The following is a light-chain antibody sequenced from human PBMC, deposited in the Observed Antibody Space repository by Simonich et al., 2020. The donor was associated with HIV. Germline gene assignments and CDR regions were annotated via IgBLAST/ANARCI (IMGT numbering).Light chain of an antibody. J-gene: IGKJ4*01. CDR3: QQYNNWPPLT. CDR2: AAS. Sequence: EIVMMQSPATLSVSPGDRATLSCRASQSVTTNLAWYQQKPGQAPRLLIYAASTRATGIPARFSGSGSGTEFTLTISSTQSEDFAVYYCQQYNNWPPLTFGGGTKVEIK. CDR1: QSVTTN. V-gene: IGKV3-15*01.